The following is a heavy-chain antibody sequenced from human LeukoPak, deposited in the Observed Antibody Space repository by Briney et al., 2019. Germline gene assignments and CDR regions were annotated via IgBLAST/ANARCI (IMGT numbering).Heavy chain of an antibody. J-gene: IGHJ6*02. CDR2: ILYDGSRE. Sequence: GRSLRLSCVASGFTFNRCGMHWVRHAPGKGLEWVAHILYDGSREYYADSVEGRFTIARDNSKNTLYLEMNSLREEDTAVYYCVKSSGTEDYGMDAWGQGTTVTVSS. CDR3: VKSSGTEDYGMDA. V-gene: IGHV3-30*18. CDR1: GFTFNRCG. D-gene: IGHD3-10*01.